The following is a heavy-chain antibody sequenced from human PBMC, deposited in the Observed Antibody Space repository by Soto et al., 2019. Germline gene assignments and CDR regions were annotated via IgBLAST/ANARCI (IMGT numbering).Heavy chain of an antibody. CDR2: VYYTGST. J-gene: IGHJ4*02. CDR3: ARSVAVPGAHIDY. Sequence: ETLSLTCRVSGGSISGSYWSWIRQSPGKGLEWLGYVYYTGSTNYSPSLRSRVSISVDTSKNEFSLRLSSVTAADTAVYFCARSVAVPGAHIDYWGQGTQVTVSS. V-gene: IGHV4-59*01. CDR1: GGSISGSY. D-gene: IGHD6-19*01.